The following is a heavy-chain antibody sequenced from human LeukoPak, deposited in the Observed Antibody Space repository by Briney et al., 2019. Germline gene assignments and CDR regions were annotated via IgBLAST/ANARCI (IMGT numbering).Heavy chain of an antibody. Sequence: SVKVSCKASGGTFSSYAISWVRQAPGQGLEWMGRIIPILGIANYAQKFQGRVTITADKSTSTAYMELSSLRSEDTAVYYCARLLDYISDPFDYWGQGTLVTVSS. CDR3: ARLLDYISDPFDY. J-gene: IGHJ4*02. CDR2: IIPILGIA. D-gene: IGHD4-11*01. CDR1: GGTFSSYA. V-gene: IGHV1-69*04.